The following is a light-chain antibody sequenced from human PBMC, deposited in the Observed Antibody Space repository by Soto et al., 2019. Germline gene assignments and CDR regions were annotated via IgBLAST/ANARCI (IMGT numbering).Light chain of an antibody. CDR1: QSVDSNY. Sequence: EIGLKQSPGTLSLYTGEEATLSCRASQSVDSNYLAWYQQKPGQTPRLIIYGASGRADGIPHRFSGSGFGTDFTLTISKVEPEDFAVYYCQQYGTPRSVTFGQGRRLAIK. CDR2: GAS. CDR3: QQYGTPRSVT. V-gene: IGKV3-20*01. J-gene: IGKJ5*01.